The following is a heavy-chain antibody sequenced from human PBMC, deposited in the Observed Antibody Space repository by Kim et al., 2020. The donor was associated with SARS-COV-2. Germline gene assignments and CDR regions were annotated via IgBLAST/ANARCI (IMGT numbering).Heavy chain of an antibody. CDR2: ISYDGSNK. J-gene: IGHJ5*02. Sequence: GGSLRLSCAASGFTFSSYAMHWVRQAPGKGLEWVAVISYDGSNKYYADSVKGRFTISRDNSKNTLYLQMNSLRAEDTAVYYCARERVVVVPAAIEGYSHWFDPWGQGTLVTVSS. D-gene: IGHD2-2*01. CDR3: ARERVVVVPAAIEGYSHWFDP. V-gene: IGHV3-30-3*01. CDR1: GFTFSSYA.